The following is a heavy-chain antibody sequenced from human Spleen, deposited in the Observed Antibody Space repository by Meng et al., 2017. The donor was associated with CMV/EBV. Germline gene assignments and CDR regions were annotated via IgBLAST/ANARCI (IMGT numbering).Heavy chain of an antibody. D-gene: IGHD1-26*01. CDR1: GGSISSFY. CDR2: IYYSGST. CDR3: ARVRVGATNLGDY. J-gene: IGHJ4*02. V-gene: IGHV4-59*12. Sequence: SETLSLTCSVSGGSISSFYWNWIRQSPGKGLEWIGYIYYSGSTNYNPSLRSRVTMSVDPSKNQFSLRLSSVTAADTAVYYCARVRVGATNLGDYWGQGTPVTVSS.